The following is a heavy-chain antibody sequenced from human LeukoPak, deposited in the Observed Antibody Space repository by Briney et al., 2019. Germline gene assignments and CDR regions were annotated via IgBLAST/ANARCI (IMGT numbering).Heavy chain of an antibody. CDR1: GYTFTTYD. Sequence: ASVKVSCKASGYTFTTYDINWVRQATGQGLEWMGWISAYNGNTNYAQKLQGRVTMTTDTSTSTAYMELRGLRSDDTAVYYCARDHPPRSVLLWIGERYCFDPWGQGTLVTVST. D-gene: IGHD3-10*01. V-gene: IGHV1-18*01. CDR2: ISAYNGNT. CDR3: ARDHPPRSVLLWIGERYCFDP. J-gene: IGHJ5*02.